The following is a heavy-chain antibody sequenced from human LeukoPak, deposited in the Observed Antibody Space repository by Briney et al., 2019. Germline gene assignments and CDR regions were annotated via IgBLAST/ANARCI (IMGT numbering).Heavy chain of an antibody. Sequence: EPGGTLSLSCAASGFTFSSYAMSWVRQAPGKGLEGGAIIRYDGSNKYYTDSVKGRFTISRDNSKNTLYLQMNSLRAEDTAVYYCAKPRLRYFDWLSSLDYWGQGTLVTVSS. V-gene: IGHV3-30*02. J-gene: IGHJ4*02. CDR1: GFTFSSYA. CDR2: IRYDGSNK. CDR3: AKPRLRYFDWLSSLDY. D-gene: IGHD3-9*01.